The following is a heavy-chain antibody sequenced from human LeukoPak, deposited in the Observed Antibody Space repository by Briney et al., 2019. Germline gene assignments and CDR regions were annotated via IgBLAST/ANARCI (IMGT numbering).Heavy chain of an antibody. CDR2: INPSGGSGGST. CDR3: ARENGGEDY. Sequence: ASVKVSCRAFGYTFTSYYIHWVRQAPGQGLEWMGIINPSGGSGGSTSDAQKFQGRVTMTRDTSTSTVHMELSSLRSEDTAVYYCARENGGEDYWGQGTLVTVSS. CDR1: GYTFTSYY. J-gene: IGHJ4*02. D-gene: IGHD2-21*01. V-gene: IGHV1-46*01.